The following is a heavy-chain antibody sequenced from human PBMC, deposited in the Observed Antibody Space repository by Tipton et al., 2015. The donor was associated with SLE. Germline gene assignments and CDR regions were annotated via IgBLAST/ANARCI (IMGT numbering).Heavy chain of an antibody. D-gene: IGHD3-10*01. CDR1: GFTFSSYG. CDR2: IRYDGSNK. V-gene: IGHV3-30*02. CDR3: AKDPYYYGSGGLEY. J-gene: IGHJ4*02. Sequence: GSLRLSCAASGFTFSSYGMHLVRQAPGKGLEWVAFIRYDGSNKYYADSVKGRFTISRDNSKNTLYLQMNSLRAEDTAVYYCAKDPYYYGSGGLEYWGQGSLVTVSS.